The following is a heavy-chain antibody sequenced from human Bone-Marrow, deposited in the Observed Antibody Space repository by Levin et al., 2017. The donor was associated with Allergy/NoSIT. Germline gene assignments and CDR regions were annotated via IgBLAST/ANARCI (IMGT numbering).Heavy chain of an antibody. CDR1: GGSFS. CDR3: ARDRAVAGQKYFDY. V-gene: IGHV1-69*01. D-gene: IGHD6-19*01. Sequence: KISCKASGGSFSISWVRQAPGQGPEWMGGIIAIFGTANYAQKFQGRVTITADESTSTAYMELSSLRSEDTAVYYCARDRAVAGQKYFDYWGQGTLVTVSS. J-gene: IGHJ4*02. CDR2: IIAIFGTA.